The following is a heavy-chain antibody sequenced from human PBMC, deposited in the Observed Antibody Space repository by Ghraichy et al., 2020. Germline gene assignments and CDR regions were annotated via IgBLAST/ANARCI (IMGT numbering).Heavy chain of an antibody. J-gene: IGHJ6*02. D-gene: IGHD3-3*01. Sequence: GESLNISCAASGFTFSSYSMNWVRQAPGKGLEWVSYISSSSSTIYYADSVKGRFTISRDNAKNSLYLQMNSLRDEDTAVYYCAREGFGVVKVYYGMDVWGQGTTVTVSS. CDR3: AREGFGVVKVYYGMDV. V-gene: IGHV3-48*02. CDR1: GFTFSSYS. CDR2: ISSSSSTI.